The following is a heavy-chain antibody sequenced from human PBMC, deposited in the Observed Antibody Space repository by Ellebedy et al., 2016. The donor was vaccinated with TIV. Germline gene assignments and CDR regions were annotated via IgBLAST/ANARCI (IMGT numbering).Heavy chain of an antibody. V-gene: IGHV1-46*01. CDR1: GYTFTSYD. J-gene: IGHJ6*02. Sequence: AASVKVSCKASGYTFTSYDINPVRLPPGQGLDCIGISNPSCGSTSYAQTFQGRVTMTRETSTSTVDMELSSLRSEDTAVYYCVIEKPKGSNGMDVWGQGTTVTVSS. CDR2: SNPSCGST. CDR3: VIEKPKGSNGMDV.